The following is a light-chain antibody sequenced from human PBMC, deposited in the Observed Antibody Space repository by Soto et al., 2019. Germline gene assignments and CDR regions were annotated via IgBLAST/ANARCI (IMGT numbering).Light chain of an antibody. J-gene: IGKJ3*01. CDR3: QQRRKWPVT. CDR2: DAS. CDR1: QSIGST. V-gene: IGKV3-11*01. Sequence: EIVLTQSPDTLSLSPWERAIFSCRTSQSIGSTLAWYQHKPGQAPRLLIYDASKRATGIPARFSGSVSGTDFTLTISSLEPEDFAVYLCQQRRKWPVTSGPGTTVDIK.